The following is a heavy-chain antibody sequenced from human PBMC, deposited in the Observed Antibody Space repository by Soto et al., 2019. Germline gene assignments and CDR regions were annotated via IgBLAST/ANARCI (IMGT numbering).Heavy chain of an antibody. V-gene: IGHV4-34*12. CDR1: GDSFSGYY. J-gene: IGHJ3*01. Sequence: QVRLQQWGAGLLKPSETLSLTCAVYGDSFSGYYWRWIRQPPGKGLEWIGESIHRGNTNYNPSLKSRVSISVDTSKNQFSLRLTSVTAADTAVYYCAREGGDYAFDVWGQGTTVTVSS. D-gene: IGHD3-16*01. CDR3: AREGGDYAFDV. CDR2: SIHRGNT.